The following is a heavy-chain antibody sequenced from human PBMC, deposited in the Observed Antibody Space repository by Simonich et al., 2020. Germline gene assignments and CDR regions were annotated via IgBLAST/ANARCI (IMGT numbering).Heavy chain of an antibody. CDR2: NHRYGTST. CDR3: ARDYSNYDAFDI. J-gene: IGHJ3*02. D-gene: IGHD4-4*01. Sequence: EVQLVESGGGLVQPGGSLRLSCAAYGFTFSSYWLHWVGQAPGKGRDWVPRNHRYGTSTSYEEAEKGLFTISRENAKNTLYLQMNSLRAEDTSVDYCARDYSNYDAFDIWGQGTMVTVSS. V-gene: IGHV3-74*01. CDR1: GFTFSSYW.